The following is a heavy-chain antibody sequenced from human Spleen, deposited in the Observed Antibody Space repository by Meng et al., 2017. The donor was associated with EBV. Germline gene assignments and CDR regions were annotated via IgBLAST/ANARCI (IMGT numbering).Heavy chain of an antibody. CDR1: GYTFTTYA. J-gene: IGHJ4*02. CDR2: INAGNGDT. V-gene: IGHV1-3*01. Sequence: QVQLVQSGAEVKKPGDPVKVSCKASGYTFTTYAMHWVRQAPGQRPEWMGWINAGNGDTKYSQKFQDRITITSDTSANTAYMELSSLRPEDTAVYYCARDGNTVAVLYWGQGTLVTVSS. D-gene: IGHD6-19*01. CDR3: ARDGNTVAVLY.